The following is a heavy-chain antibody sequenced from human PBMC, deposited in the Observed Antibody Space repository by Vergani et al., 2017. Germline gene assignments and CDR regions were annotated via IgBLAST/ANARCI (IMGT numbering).Heavy chain of an antibody. D-gene: IGHD5-12*01. CDR3: ARTPYSGYDQYIDY. CDR2: IYYSGST. V-gene: IGHV4-61*01. J-gene: IGHJ4*02. Sequence: QVQLQESGPGLVKPSETLSLTCTVSGGSVSSGSYYRSWIRQPPGKGMEWRGYIYYSGSTNYNPSLKSRVTISVDTSKNQFSLKLSSVTAADTAVYYCARTPYSGYDQYIDYWGQGTLVTVSS. CDR1: GGSVSSGSYY.